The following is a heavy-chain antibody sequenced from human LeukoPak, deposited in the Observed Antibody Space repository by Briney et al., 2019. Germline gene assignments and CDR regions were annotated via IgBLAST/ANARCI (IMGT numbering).Heavy chain of an antibody. V-gene: IGHV3-30*18. CDR1: GFTFSSYG. CDR2: ISYDGSNK. Sequence: GGSLRLSCAACGFTFSSYGMHWVRQAPGKGLKWVAVISYDGSNKYYADSVKGRFTISRDNSKNTLYLQMNSLRAEDTAVYYCAKKAYGYSSGWYDYWGQGTLVTVSS. J-gene: IGHJ4*02. CDR3: AKKAYGYSSGWYDY. D-gene: IGHD6-19*01.